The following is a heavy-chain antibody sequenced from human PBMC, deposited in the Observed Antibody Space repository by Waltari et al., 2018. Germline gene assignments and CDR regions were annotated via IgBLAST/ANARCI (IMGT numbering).Heavy chain of an antibody. CDR2: INPNSGGT. V-gene: IGHV1-2*04. CDR3: ARGRAWIQLWLSQNYYGMDV. D-gene: IGHD5-18*01. J-gene: IGHJ6*02. Sequence: QVQLVQSGAEVKKPGASVKVSCKASGYTFTGYYMHWVRQAPGQGLEWMGWINPNSGGTNYAQKFQGWVTMTRDTSISTAYMELSRLRSDDTAVYYCARGRAWIQLWLSQNYYGMDVWGQGTTVTVSS. CDR1: GYTFTGYY.